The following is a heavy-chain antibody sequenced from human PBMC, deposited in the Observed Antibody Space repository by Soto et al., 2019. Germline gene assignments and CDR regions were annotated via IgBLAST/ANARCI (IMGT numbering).Heavy chain of an antibody. CDR1: GDSMTKYY. Sequence: QVQLQESGPGLVKPSETLSLTCNVSGDSMTKYYWSWIRQPAGKGLEWIGRIYTSGSTNYNPSLKSRVTMSIDTSNNHFSLSLKSVTAADTAKYYCARTVGAAYSFDFWGQGALVTVSS. D-gene: IGHD1-26*01. J-gene: IGHJ4*02. CDR3: ARTVGAAYSFDF. V-gene: IGHV4-4*07. CDR2: IYTSGST.